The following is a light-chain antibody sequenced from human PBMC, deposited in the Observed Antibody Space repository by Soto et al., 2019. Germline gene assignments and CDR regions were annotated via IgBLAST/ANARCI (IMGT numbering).Light chain of an antibody. J-gene: IGKJ4*01. CDR1: QSVYNNY. V-gene: IGKV3-20*01. Sequence: EIVMTQSPATLSLSPGGGATLSCRASQSVYNNYLAWYQQKPGQAPRLLIYGASSRATGIPDRFSGSGSGTDSTLTISRLETEDFAVYYCQQYATSPLTFGGGTKVDIK. CDR3: QQYATSPLT. CDR2: GAS.